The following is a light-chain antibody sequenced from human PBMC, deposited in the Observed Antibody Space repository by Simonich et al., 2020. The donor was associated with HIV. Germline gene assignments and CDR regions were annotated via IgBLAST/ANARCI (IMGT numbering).Light chain of an antibody. J-gene: IGLJ2*01. V-gene: IGLV1-51*01. CDR3: GTWDSSLSAVV. CDR1: SPNIGNSY. Sequence: HSVLTQPPSVSAAPGQKVTISCSGSSPNIGNSYVSWYQQLPGTAPKLLIYDNNKRPSGIPDRFSGSKSGTSATLGITGLQTGDEADYYCGTWDSSLSAVVFGGGTKLTVL. CDR2: DNN.